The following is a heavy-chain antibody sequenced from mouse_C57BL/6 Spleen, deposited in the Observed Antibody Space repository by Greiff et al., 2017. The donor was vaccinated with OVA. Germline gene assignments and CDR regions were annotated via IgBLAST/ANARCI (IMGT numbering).Heavy chain of an antibody. J-gene: IGHJ2*01. CDR1: GYTFTSYG. CDR2: IYIGNGYT. Sequence: VHVKQSGAELVRPGSSVKMSCKTSGYTFTSYGINWVKQRPGQGLEWIGYIYIGNGYTEYNEKFKGKATLTSDTSSSTAYMQLSSLTSEDSAIYFCARGNDYDDGDFDYWGQGTTLTVSS. D-gene: IGHD2-4*01. CDR3: ARGNDYDDGDFDY. V-gene: IGHV1-58*01.